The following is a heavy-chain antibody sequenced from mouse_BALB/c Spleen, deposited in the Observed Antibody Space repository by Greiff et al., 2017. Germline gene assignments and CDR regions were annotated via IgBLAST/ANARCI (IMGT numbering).Heavy chain of an antibody. CDR2: INPSTGYT. V-gene: IGHV1-7*01. D-gene: IGHD1-2*01. J-gene: IGHJ1*01. CDR1: GYTFTSYW. CDR3: ARGLRLYWYFDV. Sequence: QVQLQQSGAELAKPGASVKMSCKASGYTFTSYWMHWVKQRPGQGLEWIGYINPSTGYTEYNQKFKDKATLTADKSSSTAYMQLSSLTSEDSAVYYCARGLRLYWYFDVWGAGTTVTVSS.